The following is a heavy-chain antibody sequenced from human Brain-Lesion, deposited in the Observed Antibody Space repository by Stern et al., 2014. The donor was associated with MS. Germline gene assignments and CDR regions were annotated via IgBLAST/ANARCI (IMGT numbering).Heavy chain of an antibody. CDR3: ARREGTVTRETDV. CDR2: IYHSGSS. CDR1: GGSINSGLNY. V-gene: IGHV4-30-4*01. D-gene: IGHD4-17*01. Sequence: VQLVESGPGLVKPSQTLSLTCTVSGGSINSGLNYWSWIRQPPGKGLEWIGYIYHSGSSYYNPSLKSRVSISIDTSKNHFSLKVSSVTAADTAVYYCARREGTVTRETDVWGQGTLVTVSS. J-gene: IGHJ4*02.